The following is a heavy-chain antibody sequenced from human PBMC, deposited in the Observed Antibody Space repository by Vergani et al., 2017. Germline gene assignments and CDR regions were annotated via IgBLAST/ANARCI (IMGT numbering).Heavy chain of an antibody. J-gene: IGHJ4*02. CDR2: INGGSSSI. CDR3: ARELPYGDYTFDY. Sequence: EVQLVESGGGLVQPGGSLRLSCAASGITFSSYSMNWVRQAPGKGLEWVSYINGGSSSIYYADSVKGRFTISRDNAKKSLYLQMNSLRAEDTAVYYCARELPYGDYTFDYWGQGILVTVSS. CDR1: GITFSSYS. D-gene: IGHD4-17*01. V-gene: IGHV3-48*01.